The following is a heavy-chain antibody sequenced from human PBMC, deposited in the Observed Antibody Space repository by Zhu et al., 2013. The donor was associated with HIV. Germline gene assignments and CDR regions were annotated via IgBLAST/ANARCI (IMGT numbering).Heavy chain of an antibody. Sequence: EVQLVESGGGLIQPGGSLRPSCAASGFTVSSNYMSWVRQAPGKGLEWVSVIYSGGSTYYADSVKGRFTISRDNSKNTLYLQMNSLRAEDTAVYYCARGGLAITMVRGREELWGQGTLVTVSS. D-gene: IGHD3-10*01. J-gene: IGHJ4*02. CDR2: IYSGGST. CDR3: ARGGLAITMVRGREEL. V-gene: IGHV3-53*01. CDR1: GFTVSSNY.